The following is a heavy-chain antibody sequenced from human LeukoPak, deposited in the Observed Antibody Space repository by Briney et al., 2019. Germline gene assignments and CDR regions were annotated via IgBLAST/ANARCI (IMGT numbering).Heavy chain of an antibody. J-gene: IGHJ6*03. CDR1: IGSFSGYY. CDR3: ARGSGPAAMSYYYYYMDV. D-gene: IGHD2-2*01. CDR2: ITQSGST. Sequence: SETLSLTCAVYIGSFSGYYWSWMRQPPGKGLEWIGQITQSGSTNYNASLKSRITLSVDTSKNQSSLKLSSVTAADTAVYYCARGSGPAAMSYYYYYMDVWGKGTTVTVSS. V-gene: IGHV4-34*01.